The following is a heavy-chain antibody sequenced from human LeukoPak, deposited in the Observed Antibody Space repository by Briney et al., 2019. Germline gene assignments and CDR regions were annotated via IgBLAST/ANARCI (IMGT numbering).Heavy chain of an antibody. D-gene: IGHD2-2*01. CDR2: ISGSGGST. J-gene: IGHJ4*02. Sequence: GGSLRLSCAASGFTFSSYAMSWVRQAPGKGLEWVSAISGSGGSTYYADSVKGRFTISRDNSKNTLYLQMNSLRAEDTAVYYCANPPRYCSSTSCPLDYWGQGTLVTVSS. V-gene: IGHV3-23*01. CDR1: GFTFSSYA. CDR3: ANPPRYCSSTSCPLDY.